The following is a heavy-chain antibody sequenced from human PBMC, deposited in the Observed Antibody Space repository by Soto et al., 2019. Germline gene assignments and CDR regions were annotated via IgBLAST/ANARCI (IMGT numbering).Heavy chain of an antibody. CDR3: TTDSGPYSGYDLGARN. V-gene: IGHV3-30-3*01. D-gene: IGHD5-12*01. J-gene: IGHJ4*02. CDR2: ISYDGSNK. Sequence: PGGSLRLSCAASGFTFSSYAMHWVRQAPGKGLEWVAVISYDGSNKYYADSVKGRFTISRDNSKNTLYLQMNSLKTEDTAVYYCTTDSGPYSGYDLGARNWGQGTLVTVSS. CDR1: GFTFSSYA.